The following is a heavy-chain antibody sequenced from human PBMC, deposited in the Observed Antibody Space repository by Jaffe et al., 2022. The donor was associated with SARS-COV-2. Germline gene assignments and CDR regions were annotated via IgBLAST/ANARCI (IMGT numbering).Heavy chain of an antibody. J-gene: IGHJ4*02. CDR1: GGSMSSSSYY. CDR3: ARHGNSGDYYHPFHY. CDR2: IYFSGST. V-gene: IGHV4-39*01. D-gene: IGHD3-22*01. Sequence: QLQLQESGPGLVRPSETLSLTCTVSGGSMSSSSYYWGWIRQPPGKGPEWIGTIYFSGSTYHNPSLKTRVTISVDTSKNQFSLKLNSVTAADTAAYYCARHGNSGDYYHPFHYWGQGTLVTVSS.